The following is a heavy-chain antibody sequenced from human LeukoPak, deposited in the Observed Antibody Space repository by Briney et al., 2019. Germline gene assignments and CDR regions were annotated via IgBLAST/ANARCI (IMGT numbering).Heavy chain of an antibody. D-gene: IGHD2-2*01. CDR3: ARGSRSSTRPHFDY. J-gene: IGHJ4*02. Sequence: PSETLSLTCTVSGGSISSSTFYWGWIRQPPGKELEWIGEINHSGSTNYNPSLKSRVTISVDTSKNQFSLKLSSVTAADTAVYYCARGSRSSTRPHFDYWGQGTLVTVSS. CDR1: GGSISSSTFY. CDR2: INHSGST. V-gene: IGHV4-39*07.